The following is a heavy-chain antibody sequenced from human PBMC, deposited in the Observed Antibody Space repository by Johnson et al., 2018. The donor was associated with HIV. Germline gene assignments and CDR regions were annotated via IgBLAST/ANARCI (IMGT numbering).Heavy chain of an antibody. CDR3: AKDTGAYYYDSSGYWDAFDI. J-gene: IGHJ3*02. Sequence: VQLVESGGGVVQPGGSLRLSCAASGFTFSSYGMHWVRQAPGKGLEWVTFIRYDGSKMYYADSVKGRFTISRDNSKNTVYLQMNSLRAEDTALYYCAKDTGAYYYDSSGYWDAFDIWGQGTMVTVSS. D-gene: IGHD3-22*01. V-gene: IGHV3-30*02. CDR1: GFTFSSYG. CDR2: IRYDGSKM.